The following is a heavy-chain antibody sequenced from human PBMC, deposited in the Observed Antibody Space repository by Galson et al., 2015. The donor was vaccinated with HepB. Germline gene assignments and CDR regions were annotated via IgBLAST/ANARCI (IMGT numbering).Heavy chain of an antibody. V-gene: IGHV1-3*01. Sequence: SVKVSCKASGYTLTSYAMHWVRQAPGQRLEWMGWINAGTGNTKSSETFQGRVIITRDTSASTVYMELSSLRSEDTAVFYCARDRCANGICYTLIDYWGQGTLVTVSS. CDR3: ARDRCANGICYTLIDY. D-gene: IGHD2-8*01. J-gene: IGHJ4*02. CDR1: GYTLTSYA. CDR2: INAGTGNT.